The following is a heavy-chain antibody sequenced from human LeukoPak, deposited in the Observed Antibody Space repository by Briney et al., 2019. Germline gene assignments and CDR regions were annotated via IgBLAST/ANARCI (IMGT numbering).Heavy chain of an antibody. J-gene: IGHJ6*02. CDR1: GDSISSYY. CDR2: IYYSGST. V-gene: IGHV4-59*01. Sequence: SETLSLTCTVSGDSISSYYWSWIRQPPGKGLEWIGYIYYSGSTKYNPSLKSRVTISVDTSKNQFSLKLNSVTAADTAVYYCAREGNYYDMDVWGQGTTVTVSS. CDR3: AREGNYYDMDV. D-gene: IGHD2/OR15-2a*01.